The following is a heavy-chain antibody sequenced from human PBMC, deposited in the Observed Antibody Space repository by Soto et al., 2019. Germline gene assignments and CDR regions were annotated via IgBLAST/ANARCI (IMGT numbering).Heavy chain of an antibody. J-gene: IGHJ6*01. Sequence: QVQLVQSGAEVKKPGSSVKVSCQASGGSFSDYAISWVRQAPGQGLEWMGGIIPMLGIADNAQKFQGRVIITADEYTSTVYMELSSLRSADTAVYYCARDGDYYDSSGFQRDYHYYVIDVWGQGTTVTVAS. CDR3: ARDGDYYDSSGFQRDYHYYVIDV. CDR2: IIPMLGIA. V-gene: IGHV1-69*01. D-gene: IGHD3-22*01. CDR1: GGSFSDYA.